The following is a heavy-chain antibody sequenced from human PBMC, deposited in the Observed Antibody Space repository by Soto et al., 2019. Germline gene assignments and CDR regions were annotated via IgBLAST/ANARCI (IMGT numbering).Heavy chain of an antibody. D-gene: IGHD2-21*01. CDR1: GFTSIDYD. J-gene: IGHJ5*02. CDR2: ISYDGSNE. V-gene: IGHV3-30*03. Sequence: QVQLAASGGGVVQPGRSLRLSCAASGFTSIDYDIHWVRQAPGKGLEWLAMISYDGSNEHYTDSVKGRFTISRDNSKNTLYLQINSLETEDMAVYYCSRGIKGGLDAWGQGTLVTVSS. CDR3: SRGIKGGLDA.